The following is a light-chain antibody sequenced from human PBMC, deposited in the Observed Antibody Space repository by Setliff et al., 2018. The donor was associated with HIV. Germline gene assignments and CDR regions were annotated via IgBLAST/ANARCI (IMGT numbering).Light chain of an antibody. V-gene: IGLV2-23*02. J-gene: IGLJ1*01. CDR2: EVS. CDR3: CSYASTGSFV. Sequence: QSALAQPASVSGSPGQSITISCAGTSSDVGSYNFVSWYQQHPGKAPKLIIYEVSKWPSGVSNHFSGSKSGNTASLTISGPQTEDEAEYYCCSYASTGSFVFGTGTKVTVL. CDR1: SSDVGSYNF.